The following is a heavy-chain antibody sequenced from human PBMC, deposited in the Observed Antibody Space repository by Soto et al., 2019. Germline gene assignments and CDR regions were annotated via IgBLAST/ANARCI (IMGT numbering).Heavy chain of an antibody. Sequence: SETLSLTCTVSGGSISNYYWSWIRQPPGKGLEWIGYIYYSGSTNYNPSLRSRVTISEDTSKNQFSLKLSSVTAADTAVYYCARGRNYYESSGFGVWGQGTTVTVSS. J-gene: IGHJ6*02. V-gene: IGHV4-59*01. D-gene: IGHD3-22*01. CDR2: IYYSGST. CDR3: ARGRNYYESSGFGV. CDR1: GGSISNYY.